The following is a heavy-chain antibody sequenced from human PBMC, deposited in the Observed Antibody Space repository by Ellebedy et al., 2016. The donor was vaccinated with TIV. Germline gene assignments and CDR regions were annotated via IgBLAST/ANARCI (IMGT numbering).Heavy chain of an antibody. V-gene: IGHV3-7*01. CDR1: GFTFSTYW. D-gene: IGHD5/OR15-5a*01. CDR3: ARALNHVDTVSTAPLDC. J-gene: IGHJ4*02. Sequence: GESLKISCAASGFTFSTYWMNWVRQAPGKGLEWVANIKQDGSEKNYVDSVKGRFTISRDNSQNTLYLLMNSLRGDDTAIYYCARALNHVDTVSTAPLDCWGQGTLVTVSS. CDR2: IKQDGSEK.